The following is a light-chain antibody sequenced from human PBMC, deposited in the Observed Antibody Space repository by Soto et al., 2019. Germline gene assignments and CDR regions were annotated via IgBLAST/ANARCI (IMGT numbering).Light chain of an antibody. Sequence: DIQMTQSPSTLSASVGDRVTITCRASQSISAWLAWYQQKPGEAPTLLIYDASSLESGVPSLFSGGGSETEFTLTISILQPDDVATYYCQHYHDYPWTFGQGTKVEIK. V-gene: IGKV1-5*01. J-gene: IGKJ1*01. CDR3: QHYHDYPWT. CDR2: DAS. CDR1: QSISAW.